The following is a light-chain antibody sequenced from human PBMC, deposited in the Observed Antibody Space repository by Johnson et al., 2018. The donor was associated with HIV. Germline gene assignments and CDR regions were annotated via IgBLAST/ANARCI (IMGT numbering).Light chain of an antibody. V-gene: IGLV1-51*01. CDR1: SSNIGNNY. CDR2: DNN. Sequence: HSVLTQPPSVSAAPGQKVTISCSGSSSNIGNNYVSWYQQLPGTAPKLLIYDNNKRPSGIPDRFSGSKSGTSATLGITGLQTGDEADYYCGTWDSSLGAHYVFGTGTRVTVL. J-gene: IGLJ1*01. CDR3: GTWDSSLGAHYV.